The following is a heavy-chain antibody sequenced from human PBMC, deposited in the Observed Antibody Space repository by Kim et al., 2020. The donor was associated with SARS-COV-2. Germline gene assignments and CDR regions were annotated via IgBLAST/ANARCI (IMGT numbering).Heavy chain of an antibody. CDR2: IYYSGST. V-gene: IGHV4-31*03. D-gene: IGHD1-26*01. CDR3: ARDSREDYYYYGMDV. CDR1: GGSISSGGYY. Sequence: SETLSLTCTVSGGSISSGGYYWSWIRQHPGKGLEWIGYIYYSGSTYYNPSLKSRVTISVDTSKNQFSLKLSSVTAADTAVYYCARDSREDYYYYGMDVWGQGTTVTVSS. J-gene: IGHJ6*02.